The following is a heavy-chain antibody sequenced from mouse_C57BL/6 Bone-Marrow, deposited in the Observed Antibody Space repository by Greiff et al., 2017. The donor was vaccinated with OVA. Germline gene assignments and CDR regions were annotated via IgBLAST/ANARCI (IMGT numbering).Heavy chain of an antibody. CDR2: ISNGGGST. CDR3: ARHDDSWFAY. J-gene: IGHJ3*01. V-gene: IGHV5-12*01. Sequence: DVKLVESGGGLVQPGGSLKLSCAASGFTFSDYYMYWVRQTPEKRLEWVAYISNGGGSTYYPDTVKGRFTISRDNAKNTLYLQMSRLKSEDTAMYYCARHDDSWFAYWGQGTLVTVSA. CDR1: GFTFSDYY.